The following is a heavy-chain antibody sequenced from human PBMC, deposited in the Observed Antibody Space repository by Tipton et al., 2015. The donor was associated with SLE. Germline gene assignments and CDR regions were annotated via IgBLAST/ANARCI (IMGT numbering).Heavy chain of an antibody. CDR2: ISFDGDRK. V-gene: IGHV3-30*04. Sequence: SLRLSCAVFGFTFSRYAMHWVRQAPGKGLEWVALISFDGDRKYYADSVMGRFTVSRDNSKNTLYLQMNSLRADDTAVYYCARQLELRYCGRDCSPFDYWGQGTLLSVSS. CDR3: ARQLELRYCGRDCSPFDY. CDR1: GFTFSRYA. J-gene: IGHJ4*02. D-gene: IGHD2-21*01.